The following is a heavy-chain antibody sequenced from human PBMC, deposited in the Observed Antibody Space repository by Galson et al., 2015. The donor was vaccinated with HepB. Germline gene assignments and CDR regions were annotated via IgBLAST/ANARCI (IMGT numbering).Heavy chain of an antibody. Sequence: SLRLSCAASGFTFSSYGMHWVRQAPGKGLEWVAVLWYDGSNEYYAESVKGRFSISRDNSKNTLYLQMNSLRAEDTAVYYCARERWELTRGIDYWGQGTLVTVSS. J-gene: IGHJ4*02. V-gene: IGHV3-33*01. D-gene: IGHD1-26*01. CDR1: GFTFSSYG. CDR2: LWYDGSNE. CDR3: ARERWELTRGIDY.